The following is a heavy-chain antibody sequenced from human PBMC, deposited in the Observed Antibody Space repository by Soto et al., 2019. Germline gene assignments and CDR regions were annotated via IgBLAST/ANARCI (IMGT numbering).Heavy chain of an antibody. CDR2: ISGSGGST. Sequence: EVQLLESGGGLVQPGGSLRLSCAASGFTFSNYAVTWVRQAPGKGLEWVSTISGSGGSTYYADSVKGRFTISRDNSKNTLYLQMNSLRAEDTALYYCAKDQGGRWYELDYWGQGTLVTVSS. D-gene: IGHD6-13*01. J-gene: IGHJ4*02. CDR3: AKDQGGRWYELDY. V-gene: IGHV3-23*01. CDR1: GFTFSNYA.